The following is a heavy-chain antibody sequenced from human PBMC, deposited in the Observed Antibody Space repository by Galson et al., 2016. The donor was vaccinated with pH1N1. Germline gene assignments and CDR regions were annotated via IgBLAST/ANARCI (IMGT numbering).Heavy chain of an antibody. D-gene: IGHD3-16*01. J-gene: IGHJ6*02. CDR2: VSWDGGSK. V-gene: IGHV3-43*01. Sequence: SLRLSCAASGFTFHDYTMHWVRQTPGKGLEWVSLVSWDGGSKYYADYVKGRFTVSRDNSKNSLYLQMNSLRSEDTALYYCAKEIQRGYYGMDVWGRGTTVTVSS. CDR3: AKEIQRGYYGMDV. CDR1: GFTFHDYT.